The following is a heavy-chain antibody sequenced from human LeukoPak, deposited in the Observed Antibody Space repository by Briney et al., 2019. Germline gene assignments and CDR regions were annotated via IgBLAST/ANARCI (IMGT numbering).Heavy chain of an antibody. CDR2: INHSGST. Sequence: SETLSLTCAVYGGSFSGYYWSWIRQPPGKGLEWIGEINHSGSTNYNPSLKSRVTISVDTSKNQFSLKLSSVTAADTAVYYCARRGSRDGYNWRHWYFDLWGRGTLVTVSS. CDR3: ARRGSRDGYNWRHWYFDL. D-gene: IGHD5-24*01. CDR1: GGSFSGYY. V-gene: IGHV4-34*01. J-gene: IGHJ2*01.